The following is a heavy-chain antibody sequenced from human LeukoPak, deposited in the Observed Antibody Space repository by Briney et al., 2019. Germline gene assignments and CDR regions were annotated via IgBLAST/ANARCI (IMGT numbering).Heavy chain of an antibody. CDR1: GYSFTSYW. CDR3: ARVGIVVVPAAHMDV. J-gene: IGHJ6*02. Sequence: GESLKIFCKGSGYSFTSYWIGWVRQMPGKGLEWMGIIYPGDSDTRYSPSFQGQVTISADKSISTAYLQWSSLKASDTAMYYCARVGIVVVPAAHMDVWGQGTTVTVSS. CDR2: IYPGDSDT. D-gene: IGHD2-2*01. V-gene: IGHV5-51*01.